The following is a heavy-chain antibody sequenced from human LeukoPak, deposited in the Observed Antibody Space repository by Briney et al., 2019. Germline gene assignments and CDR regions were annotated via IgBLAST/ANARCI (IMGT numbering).Heavy chain of an antibody. CDR1: GYTFTSYY. D-gene: IGHD3-22*01. CDR2: INPSGGSA. Sequence: ASVKVSCKASGYTFTSYYMHWVRQAPGQGLEWMGIINPSGGSASYAQKFQGRVTMTRDTSTSTVYMELSSLRSEDTAVYYCARGGYYYDSSGYYSYFDYWGQGTLVTVSS. J-gene: IGHJ4*02. V-gene: IGHV1-46*01. CDR3: ARGGYYYDSSGYYSYFDY.